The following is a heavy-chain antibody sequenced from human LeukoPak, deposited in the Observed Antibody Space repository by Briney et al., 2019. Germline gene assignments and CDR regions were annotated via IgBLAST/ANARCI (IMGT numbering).Heavy chain of an antibody. CDR2: ISSSSSYI. D-gene: IGHD2-8*02. CDR1: GFTFSSYS. V-gene: IGHV3-21*01. CDR3: ARLHCTGGVCYLDY. Sequence: TGGSLRLSCAASGFTFSSYSMNSVRQAPGKGLEWVSSISSSSSYIYYADSVKGRFTISRDNAKNSLYLQMNSLRAEDTAVYYCARLHCTGGVCYLDYWGQGTLVTVSS. J-gene: IGHJ4*02.